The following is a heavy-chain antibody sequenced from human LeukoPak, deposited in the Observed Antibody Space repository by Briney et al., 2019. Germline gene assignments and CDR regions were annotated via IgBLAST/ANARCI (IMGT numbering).Heavy chain of an antibody. Sequence: GGSLRLSCAASGFTFSSYAMSWVRQAPGKGLEWVSAISGSGGSTYYADSVKGRFTISRDNSKNTLYLQMNSLRAEDTAVYYCAKQSAGSAAWYSLHYDFWDQGTLVTVSS. J-gene: IGHJ4*02. CDR3: AKQSAGSAAWYSLHYDF. D-gene: IGHD6-13*01. CDR2: ISGSGGST. CDR1: GFTFSSYA. V-gene: IGHV3-23*01.